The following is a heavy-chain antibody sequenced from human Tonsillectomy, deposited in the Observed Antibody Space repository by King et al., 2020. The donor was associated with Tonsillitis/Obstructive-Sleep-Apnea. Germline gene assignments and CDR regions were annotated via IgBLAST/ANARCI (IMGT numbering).Heavy chain of an antibody. CDR2: INHSGST. Sequence: VQLQQWGAGLLKPSEALSLTCAVYGGSFSGYYWSWIRQPPGKGLEWIGEINHSGSTNYNPSLKSRVTISVDTSKNQFSLKLSSVTAADTAVYYCARTRILPLMAKSFDYWGQGTLVTVSS. D-gene: IGHD2/OR15-2a*01. CDR3: ARTRILPLMAKSFDY. CDR1: GGSFSGYY. V-gene: IGHV4-34*01. J-gene: IGHJ4*02.